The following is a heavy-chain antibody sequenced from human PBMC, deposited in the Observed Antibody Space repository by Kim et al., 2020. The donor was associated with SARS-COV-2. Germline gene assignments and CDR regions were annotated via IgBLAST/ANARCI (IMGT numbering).Heavy chain of an antibody. CDR1: EFTFSTFA. Sequence: GGSLRLSCAASEFTFSTFAMHWVRQAPGKGLEWVAGISYNGKDTYYADSVKGRFTIFRVNSQNTLDLYMNSLRTEDTAKYYCAKDPGISGYYGPFDLWGQGTLLTVSS. CDR2: ISYNGKDT. CDR3: AKDPGISGYYGPFDL. J-gene: IGHJ4*02. D-gene: IGHD5-12*01. V-gene: IGHV3-30*18.